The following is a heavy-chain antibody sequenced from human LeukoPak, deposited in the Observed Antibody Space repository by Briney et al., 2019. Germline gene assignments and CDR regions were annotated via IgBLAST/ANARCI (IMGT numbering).Heavy chain of an antibody. CDR2: IWYDGSNK. CDR1: GFTFSSYG. Sequence: SLRLSCAASGFTFSSYGMHWVRQAXGKGLEWVAVIWYDGSNKYYADSVKCRFTISRDNSKNTLYLQMNSLRAEDTAVYYCTTEFGRPGYWGQGTLVTVSS. V-gene: IGHV3-33*01. CDR3: TTEFGRPGY. J-gene: IGHJ4*02. D-gene: IGHD3-16*01.